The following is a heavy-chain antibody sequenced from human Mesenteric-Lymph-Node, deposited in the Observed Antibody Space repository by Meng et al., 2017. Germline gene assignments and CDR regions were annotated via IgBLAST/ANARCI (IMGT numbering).Heavy chain of an antibody. CDR1: GFTFDMYG. CDR2: ISWNSVVI. CDR3: MSEIRKAPTGTDY. V-gene: IGHV3-9*01. D-gene: IGHD6-13*01. Sequence: EVQLAESGGGLVQPGRSLRLSCAASGFTFDMYGMHWVRQVPGKGLEWVAGISWNSVVIRYADSVKGRFTISRDNAKNSLYLQMNSLRVEDTALYYCMSEIRKAPTGTDYWGQGTLVTVSS. J-gene: IGHJ4*02.